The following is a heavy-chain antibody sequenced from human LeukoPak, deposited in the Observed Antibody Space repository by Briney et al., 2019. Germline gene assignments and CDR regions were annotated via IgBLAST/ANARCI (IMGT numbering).Heavy chain of an antibody. CDR1: GGSFSGYY. CDR3: ARGLTIFGVRRWFDP. V-gene: IGHV4-34*01. D-gene: IGHD3-3*01. CDR2: INHSGST. Sequence: SETLSLTCAVYGGSFSGYYWSWIRQPPGKGLEWIGEINHSGSTNYNPSLKGRVTISVDTSKNQFSLKLSSVTAADTAVYYCARGLTIFGVRRWFDPWGQGTLVTVSS. J-gene: IGHJ5*02.